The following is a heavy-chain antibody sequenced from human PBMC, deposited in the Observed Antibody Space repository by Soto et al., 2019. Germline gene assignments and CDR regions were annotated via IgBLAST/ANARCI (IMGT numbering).Heavy chain of an antibody. V-gene: IGHV4-34*01. J-gene: IGHJ4*02. CDR2: INHLGSI. Sequence: PSETLSLTCVVSGGSLSDYFWSWIRQPPGMALEWIGEINHLGSINYNPSLKGRVTMSVDTSKNQFSLTLNSVTAADTAAYYCGRPGGEFVLTSDYWGPGTLVTVYS. CDR1: GGSLSDYF. CDR3: GRPGGEFVLTSDY. D-gene: IGHD2-15*01.